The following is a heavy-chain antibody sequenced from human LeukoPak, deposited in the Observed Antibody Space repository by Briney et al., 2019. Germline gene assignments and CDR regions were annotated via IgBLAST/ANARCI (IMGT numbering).Heavy chain of an antibody. V-gene: IGHV3-66*01. J-gene: IGHJ4*02. Sequence: GRSLRLSCAASGFTVSHSSMSWVRQAPGKGLEWVSAIYSGGSTYYADSVKGRFTISRDNSKNTLYLQINSLRAEDTAVYYCARSPGYLDFWGQGTLVTVSS. D-gene: IGHD3-10*01. CDR1: GFTVSHSS. CDR3: ARSPGYLDF. CDR2: IYSGGST.